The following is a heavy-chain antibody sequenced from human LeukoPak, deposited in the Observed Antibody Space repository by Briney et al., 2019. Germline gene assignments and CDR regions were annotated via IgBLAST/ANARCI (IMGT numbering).Heavy chain of an antibody. Sequence: PGGSLRLSCAASGFTFDDYAMHWVRHALGKGLEWVSSISSSSSYIYYADSVKGRFTISRYNAKNSLYLQMNSLRAEDTAVYYCARDGGRIAAAGTQIPRFDYWGQGTLVTVSS. J-gene: IGHJ4*02. CDR2: ISSSSSYI. CDR3: ARDGGRIAAAGTQIPRFDY. CDR1: GFTFDDYA. D-gene: IGHD6-13*01. V-gene: IGHV3-21*01.